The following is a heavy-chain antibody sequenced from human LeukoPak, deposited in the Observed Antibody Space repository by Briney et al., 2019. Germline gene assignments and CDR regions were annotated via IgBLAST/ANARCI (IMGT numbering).Heavy chain of an antibody. Sequence: PGGSLRLSCAASGFTFSSYGMHWVRQAPGKGLEWVAVISYDGSNKYYADSVKGRFTISRDNSKNTLYLQMNSLRAEDTAVYYCAREGYSSSWGHFDFWGQGTLVTVSS. CDR1: GFTFSSYG. V-gene: IGHV3-30*03. D-gene: IGHD6-13*01. CDR2: ISYDGSNK. J-gene: IGHJ4*02. CDR3: AREGYSSSWGHFDF.